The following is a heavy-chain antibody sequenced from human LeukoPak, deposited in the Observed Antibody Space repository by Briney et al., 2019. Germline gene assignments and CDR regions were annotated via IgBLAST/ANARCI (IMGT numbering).Heavy chain of an antibody. D-gene: IGHD2-15*01. V-gene: IGHV4-4*07. CDR2: IYTSGST. Sequence: SETLSLTCTVSGGSISSYYWSWIRQPAGKGLEWIGRIYTSGSTNYNPSLKSRVTMSVDTSKNQFSLKLSSVTAADTAVYYCAREYCSGGSCYSAVNAFDIWGRGTMVTVSS. CDR1: GGSISSYY. CDR3: AREYCSGGSCYSAVNAFDI. J-gene: IGHJ3*02.